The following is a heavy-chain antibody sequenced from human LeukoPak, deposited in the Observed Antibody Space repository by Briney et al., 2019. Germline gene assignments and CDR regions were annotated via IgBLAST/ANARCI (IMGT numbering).Heavy chain of an antibody. Sequence: GGSLRLSCAASGFTFSSYAMSWVRQAPGKGLECISGFSGSGGSTYYADSVKGRFTISRDNSKNTLYLQMNSLRAEDTAVYYCAKQLYYYDSSAYSPHYYFDYWGQGTLVTVSS. V-gene: IGHV3-23*01. D-gene: IGHD3-22*01. CDR3: AKQLYYYDSSAYSPHYYFDY. J-gene: IGHJ4*02. CDR2: FSGSGGST. CDR1: GFTFSSYA.